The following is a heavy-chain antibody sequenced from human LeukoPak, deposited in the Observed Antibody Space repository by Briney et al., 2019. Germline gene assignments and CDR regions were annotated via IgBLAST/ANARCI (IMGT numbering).Heavy chain of an antibody. Sequence: GGSLRLSCAASGFTFSAYTMNWVRQAPGKGLEWVSGISGSGGDTYYADSVKGRFTISRDNSRNSLYLQMSSLRIEDTALYYCAKDSPISDRGLDVWGQGTTVTVSS. CDR3: AKDSPISDRGLDV. CDR2: ISGSGGDT. J-gene: IGHJ6*02. D-gene: IGHD5/OR15-5a*01. CDR1: GFTFSAYT. V-gene: IGHV3-43*02.